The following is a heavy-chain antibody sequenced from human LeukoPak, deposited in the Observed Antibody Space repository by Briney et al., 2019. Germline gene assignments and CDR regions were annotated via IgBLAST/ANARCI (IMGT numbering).Heavy chain of an antibody. J-gene: IGHJ4*02. CDR3: ARAPYQTAAGDS. D-gene: IGHD6-13*01. CDR2: IHTDGSIT. CDR1: GFTFSSYW. V-gene: IGHV3-74*01. Sequence: GGSLRLSCAASGFTFSSYWMHWVRQTPGKGLMWVSRIHTDGSITSYADSVKGRFTISRDNAKNTLYLQMNGLRAEDTAVYYCARAPYQTAAGDSWGQGTLVTASS.